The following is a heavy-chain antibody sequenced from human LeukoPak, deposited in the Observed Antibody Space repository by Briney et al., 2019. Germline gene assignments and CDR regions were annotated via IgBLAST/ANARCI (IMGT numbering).Heavy chain of an antibody. CDR1: VYTFTSYG. J-gene: IGHJ4*02. Sequence: ASVKVSCKASVYTFTSYGISWVRQAPGQGLEWMGWISAYNGNTNYAQKLQGRVTMTTDTSTSTAYMELRGLRSDDTAVYYCARDQAATNTQVRFCLDWGQGTLVTVSS. V-gene: IGHV1-18*01. D-gene: IGHD3-9*01. CDR2: ISAYNGNT. CDR3: ARDQAATNTQVRFCLD.